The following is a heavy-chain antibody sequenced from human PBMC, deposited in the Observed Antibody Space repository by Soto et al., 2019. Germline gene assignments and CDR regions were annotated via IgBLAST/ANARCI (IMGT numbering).Heavy chain of an antibody. CDR1: GDSVSNNGPV. D-gene: IGHD5-12*01. V-gene: IGHV6-1*01. CDR3: VRGYNDFTPHFDY. Sequence: QVPLQQSGPGLVKPSQTLSLTCAISGDSVSNNGPVWNWIRQSPSRGLQWLGRTYYRSNWYNEYAPSVKSRITINVDTSKNHFSLLLKSVTPEDTAVYYCVRGYNDFTPHFDYWGQGTLVTVSS. CDR2: TYYRSNWYN. J-gene: IGHJ4*02.